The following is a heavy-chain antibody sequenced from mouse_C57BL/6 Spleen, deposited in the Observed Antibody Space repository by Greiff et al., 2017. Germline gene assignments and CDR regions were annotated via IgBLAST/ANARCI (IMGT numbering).Heavy chain of an antibody. CDR2: INPSSGYT. J-gene: IGHJ4*01. V-gene: IGHV1-7*01. CDR3: ARMGYYDGSEDYYAMDY. Sequence: VQLQESGAELAKPGASVKLSCKASGYTFTSYWMHWVKQRPGQGLEWIGYINPSSGYTKYNQKFKDKATLTADKSSSTAYMQLSSLTYEDSAVXYYARMGYYDGSEDYYAMDYWGQGTSVTVSS. D-gene: IGHD1-1*01. CDR1: GYTFTSYW.